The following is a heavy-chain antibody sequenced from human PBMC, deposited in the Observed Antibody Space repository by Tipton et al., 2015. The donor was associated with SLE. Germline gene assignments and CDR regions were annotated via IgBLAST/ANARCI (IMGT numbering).Heavy chain of an antibody. V-gene: IGHV4-34*01. CDR3: ARDHGDYGDYFWYFDL. D-gene: IGHD4-17*01. CDR1: GFTFSSYS. J-gene: IGHJ2*01. CDR2: INHSGST. Sequence: LRLSCAASGFTFSSYSMNWVRQAPGKGLEWIGEINHSGSTNYNPSLKSRVTISVDTSKNQFSLKLSSVTAADTAVYYCARDHGDYGDYFWYFDLWGRGTLVTVSS.